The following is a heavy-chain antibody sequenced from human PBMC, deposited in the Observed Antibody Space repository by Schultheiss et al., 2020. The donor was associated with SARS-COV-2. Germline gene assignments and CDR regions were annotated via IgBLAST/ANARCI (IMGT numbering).Heavy chain of an antibody. V-gene: IGHV6-1*01. CDR1: GDSVSSNSAA. D-gene: IGHD2-2*02. Sequence: SQTLSLTCAISGDSVSSNSAAWNWIRQSPSRGLEWLGRTYYRSKWYNDYAVSVKSRITINPDTSKNQFSLQLNSVTPEDTAVYYCARWHPGGYCSSTSCYRRFDYWGQGTLVTVSS. CDR2: TYYRSKWYN. CDR3: ARWHPGGYCSSTSCYRRFDY. J-gene: IGHJ4*02.